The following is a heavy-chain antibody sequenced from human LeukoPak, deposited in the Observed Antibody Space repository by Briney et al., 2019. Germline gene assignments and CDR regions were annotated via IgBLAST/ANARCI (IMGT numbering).Heavy chain of an antibody. V-gene: IGHV4-39*07. Sequence: SETLSLTCTVSGGSISSISYYWGWIRQPPGKGLEWVGHIYYRGNTFYNPSLKSRVTISVDTSKNQFSLKLSSVTAADTAVYYCGRYDFWSGYMDYWGQGTLVTVSS. CDR2: IYYRGNT. D-gene: IGHD3-3*01. J-gene: IGHJ4*02. CDR3: GRYDFWSGYMDY. CDR1: GGSISSISYY.